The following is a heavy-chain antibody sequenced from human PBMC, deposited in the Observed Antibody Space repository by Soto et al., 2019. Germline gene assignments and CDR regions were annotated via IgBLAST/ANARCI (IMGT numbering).Heavy chain of an antibody. V-gene: IGHV5-51*01. D-gene: IGHD6-19*01. Sequence: PXGSLKISCKGCGYSLTSYWIGWVRQMPGKGLEWMGIIYPGDSDTRYSPSFQGQVTISADKSISTAYLQWSSLKASDTAMYYCARRQGGWPYYFDYWGQGTLVTGSS. J-gene: IGHJ4*02. CDR2: IYPGDSDT. CDR1: GYSLTSYW. CDR3: ARRQGGWPYYFDY.